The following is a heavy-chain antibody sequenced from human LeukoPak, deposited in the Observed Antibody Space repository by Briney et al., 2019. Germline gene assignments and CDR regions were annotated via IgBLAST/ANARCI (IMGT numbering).Heavy chain of an antibody. D-gene: IGHD3-10*01. Sequence: GGSLRLSCAASGFTFSSYAMSWVRQAPGEGLEWVSSISGGGGSTYYVDSVKGRFTISRDNSKNTLNLQMNSLRAEDTAVYYCRRGSGSYLWGQGTLVTVSS. CDR3: RRGSGSYL. CDR1: GFTFSSYA. J-gene: IGHJ4*02. V-gene: IGHV3-23*01. CDR2: ISGGGGST.